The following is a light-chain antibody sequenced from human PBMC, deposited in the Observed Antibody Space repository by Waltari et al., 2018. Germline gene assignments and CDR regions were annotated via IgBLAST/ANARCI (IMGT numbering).Light chain of an antibody. J-gene: IGKJ2*01. CDR3: QQFGGSPMYP. Sequence: VLTQSPGTRSLSPGERATLSCRASQSVDSTYLAWYQQKPGQAPTLLIYKTSTRATGIPDRFSGSGSGTDFSPNIIILEPGDSAVYYCQQFGGSPMYPFGLGTKLEIK. CDR1: QSVDSTY. V-gene: IGKV3-20*01. CDR2: KTS.